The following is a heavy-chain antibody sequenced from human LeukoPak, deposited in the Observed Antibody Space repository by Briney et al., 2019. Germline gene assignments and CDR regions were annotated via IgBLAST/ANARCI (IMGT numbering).Heavy chain of an antibody. D-gene: IGHD2-2*01. CDR1: GFTVSSNY. V-gene: IGHV3-53*01. CDR2: IYSDGST. Sequence: GGSLRLSCAASGFTVSSNYMSWVRQAPGKGLEWVSIIYSDGSTYYADSVKGRFTISRDNSKNTLYLQMNSLRAEDTAVYYCATDEGYCSGASCYLHFDCWGQGTLVTVSS. CDR3: ATDEGYCSGASCYLHFDC. J-gene: IGHJ4*02.